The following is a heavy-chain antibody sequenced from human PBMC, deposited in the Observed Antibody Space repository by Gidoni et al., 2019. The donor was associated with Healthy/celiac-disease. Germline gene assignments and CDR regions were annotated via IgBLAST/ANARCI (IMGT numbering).Heavy chain of an antibody. J-gene: IGHJ5*02. V-gene: IGHV1-3*05. Sequence: QVQLVQSGAEEKKPGASVKASCTASGYTFTSYAMHWVRQAPGQRLEWMGWINAGNGNTKDSQKFQGRVTITRDTSASTAYMELSSLRSEDTAVYYCARERDYGDYDPWGQGTLVTVSS. D-gene: IGHD4-17*01. CDR3: ARERDYGDYDP. CDR1: GYTFTSYA. CDR2: INAGNGNT.